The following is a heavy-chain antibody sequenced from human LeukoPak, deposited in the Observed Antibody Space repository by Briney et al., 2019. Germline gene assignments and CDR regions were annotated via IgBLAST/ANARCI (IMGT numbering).Heavy chain of an antibody. CDR2: RSNDGTNE. Sequence: PGGSLRLSCAASRFTYSTYAMHWVRQAPGKGLEWVAGRSNDGTNEDHADSVKGRFTISRDNSKNTLYLQMNSLRAEDTAIYYCARDRIAVAGMGAFQHWGQGTLVTVSS. J-gene: IGHJ1*01. D-gene: IGHD6-19*01. CDR3: ARDRIAVAGMGAFQH. V-gene: IGHV3-30-3*01. CDR1: RFTYSTYA.